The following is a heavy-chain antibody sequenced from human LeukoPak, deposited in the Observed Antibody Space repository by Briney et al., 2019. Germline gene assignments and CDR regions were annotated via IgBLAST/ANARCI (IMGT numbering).Heavy chain of an antibody. V-gene: IGHV3-33*01. D-gene: IGHD2-15*01. CDR3: ARRWFLDP. CDR2: IWYDGSNK. J-gene: IGHJ5*02. CDR1: GFTFGSYG. Sequence: GRSLRLSCAASGFTFGSYGMHWVRQAPGKGLEWVAVIWYDGSNKYYADSAKGRFTISRDNSKNTLYLQMNSLRAEDTAVYYCARRWFLDPWGQGTLVTVSS.